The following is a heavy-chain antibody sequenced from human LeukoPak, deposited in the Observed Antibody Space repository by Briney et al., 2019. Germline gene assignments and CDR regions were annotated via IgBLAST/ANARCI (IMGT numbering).Heavy chain of an antibody. J-gene: IGHJ3*02. Sequence: SETLSLTCAVSDDSFSSHYWTWIRQPPGKGLEWIGYISYIGSTNYNPSLKSRVTISIDTSMNQFSLKLRSVTAADTAVYYCARDLVTVTKGFDIWGQGTMVSVSS. CDR2: ISYIGST. CDR1: DDSFSSHY. V-gene: IGHV4-59*11. D-gene: IGHD4-17*01. CDR3: ARDLVTVTKGFDI.